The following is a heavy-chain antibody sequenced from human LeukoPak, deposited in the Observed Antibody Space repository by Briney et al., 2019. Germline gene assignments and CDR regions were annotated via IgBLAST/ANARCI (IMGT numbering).Heavy chain of an antibody. CDR3: ARQKDIVATRRTDGFDY. V-gene: IGHV5-51*01. D-gene: IGHD5-12*01. J-gene: IGHJ4*02. Sequence: GESLKISCKGFGYSFTNYWIGWVRRVPGKGLEWMGIIYPDDSGTRYSPSFQGQVTISADKSISTAYLQWSSLKASDTAMYYCARQKDIVATRRTDGFDYWGQGTLVTVSS. CDR2: IYPDDSGT. CDR1: GYSFTNYW.